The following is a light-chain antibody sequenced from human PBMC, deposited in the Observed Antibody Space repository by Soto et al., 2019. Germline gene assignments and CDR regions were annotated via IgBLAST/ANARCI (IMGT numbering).Light chain of an antibody. CDR3: QKYHSAPRT. Sequence: DIQMTQSPSSLSASVGDRVTITCRASQSISSYLNWYQQKPGKAPKLLIYAASSLQSGVPSRFSGSGSGTDFTLTISSLQPEDFATYYCQKYHSAPRTFGQGTKVDTK. CDR2: AAS. V-gene: IGKV1-39*01. J-gene: IGKJ1*01. CDR1: QSISSY.